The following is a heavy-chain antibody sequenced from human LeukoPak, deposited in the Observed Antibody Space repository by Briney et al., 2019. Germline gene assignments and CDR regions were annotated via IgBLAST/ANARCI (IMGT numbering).Heavy chain of an antibody. V-gene: IGHV4-61*01. CDR1: GYSISNGYY. J-gene: IGHJ6*03. Sequence: PSETLSLTCSVSGYSISNGYYWGWIRQPPGKGLEWIGYIYYSGSTNYNPSLKSRVTISVDTSKNQFSLKLSSVTAADTAVYYCARVIWGYYYYYMDVWGKGTTVTVSS. D-gene: IGHD2-15*01. CDR3: ARVIWGYYYYYMDV. CDR2: IYYSGST.